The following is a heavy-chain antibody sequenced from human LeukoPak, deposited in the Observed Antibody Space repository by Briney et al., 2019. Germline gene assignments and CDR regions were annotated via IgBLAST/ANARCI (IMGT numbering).Heavy chain of an antibody. V-gene: IGHV1-18*01. CDR1: CCTCPSYG. D-gene: IGHD6-13*01. CDR2: ISAYNGNT. CDR3: ARVGQQLAHYFDY. Sequence: ASVKVSCKACCCTCPSYGLRWVLRAPRQGLEWMGWISAYNGNTNYAQKLQGRVTMTTDTSTSTAYMELRSLRSDDTAVYYCARVGQQLAHYFDYWGQGTLVTVSS. J-gene: IGHJ4*02.